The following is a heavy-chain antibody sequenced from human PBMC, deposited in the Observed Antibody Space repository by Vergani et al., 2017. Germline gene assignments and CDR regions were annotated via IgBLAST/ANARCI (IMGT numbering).Heavy chain of an antibody. D-gene: IGHD3-3*02. Sequence: QVQLVQSGAEVKKPGSSVKVSCKASGATFRSNTISWVRQVPGQGLEWMGRIIPVLGKTKYAQDFQGRLTITADESTSTAYMELSSLRSEDTAVYYCAREKSPVSISTIYDAFDIWGQGTMVTVSS. CDR1: GATFRSNT. V-gene: IGHV1-69*08. CDR3: AREKSPVSISTIYDAFDI. J-gene: IGHJ3*02. CDR2: IIPVLGKT.